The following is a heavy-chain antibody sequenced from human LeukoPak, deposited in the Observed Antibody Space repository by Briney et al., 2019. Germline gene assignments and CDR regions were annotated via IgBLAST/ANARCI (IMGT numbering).Heavy chain of an antibody. CDR3: AKDGSPIVVVVAADCFDY. CDR1: GFTFSSYA. CDR2: ISGSGGST. J-gene: IGHJ4*02. V-gene: IGHV3-23*01. Sequence: GGALRLSCAASGFTFSSYAMSWVRQAPGTGLEGVSAISGSGGSTYYEDSVNGRFTISRDNSKNTLYLQMNSLRAEDTAVYYCAKDGSPIVVVVAADCFDYWGQGTLVTVSS. D-gene: IGHD2-15*01.